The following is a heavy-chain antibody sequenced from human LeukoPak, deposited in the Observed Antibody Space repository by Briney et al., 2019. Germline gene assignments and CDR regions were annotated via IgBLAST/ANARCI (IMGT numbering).Heavy chain of an antibody. Sequence: PGGSLRLSCAASGFTVSSKHMTWVRQAPGKGLECVSVIDTGVGTYYPDSVKGRFTISRDNSRNTLYLQMNSLRAEDTALYYCARASDGDYFDYWGQGTLVTVSS. J-gene: IGHJ4*02. CDR1: GFTVSSKH. CDR3: ARASDGDYFDY. D-gene: IGHD4-17*01. V-gene: IGHV3-53*01. CDR2: IDTGVGT.